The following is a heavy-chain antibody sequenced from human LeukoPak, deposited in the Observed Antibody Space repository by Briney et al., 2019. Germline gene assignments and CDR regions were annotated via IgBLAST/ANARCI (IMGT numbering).Heavy chain of an antibody. V-gene: IGHV7-4-1*02. D-gene: IGHD3-16*01. Sequence: ASVKVSCKASGYTFTEYAMNWVRQAPGQGLEWMGRINTNTGNPTYAQGFTGRFVFSLDTSVSTAYLQISSLKAEDTAVYYCATGAARLGVLFYYGVDVWGQGTTVTVS. J-gene: IGHJ6*02. CDR2: INTNTGNP. CDR3: ATGAARLGVLFYYGVDV. CDR1: GYTFTEYA.